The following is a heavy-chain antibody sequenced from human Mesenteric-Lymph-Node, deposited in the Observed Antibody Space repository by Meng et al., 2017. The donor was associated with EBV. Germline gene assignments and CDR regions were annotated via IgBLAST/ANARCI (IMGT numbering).Heavy chain of an antibody. CDR2: INHSGST. J-gene: IGHJ4*02. CDR1: GGYFSGYY. Sequence: QVRVQPWGAGLLQPSGTLSLTWAFYGGYFSGYYWSWIRQPSGKGLEWIGEINHSGSTNYNPSLKSRVTISVDTSKNQFSLKLSSVTAADTAVYYCARRGKVGAGYWGQGTLVTVSS. CDR3: ARRGKVGAGY. V-gene: IGHV4-34*01. D-gene: IGHD1-26*01.